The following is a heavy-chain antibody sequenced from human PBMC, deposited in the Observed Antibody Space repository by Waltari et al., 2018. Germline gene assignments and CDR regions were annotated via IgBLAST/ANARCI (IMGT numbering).Heavy chain of an antibody. D-gene: IGHD6-19*01. V-gene: IGHV4-39*01. J-gene: IGHJ4*02. CDR2: IYYSGST. CDR3: ATKRESSASGFDY. Sequence: QLQLQESGPGLVKPSETLSFTCTVSGGSISSSSYYWGWTRQPPGKGLELIGSIYYSGSTYDNPSLKSRVTISVDTSKNQFALKLSSVTAADTAVYYCATKRESSASGFDYWGQGTLVTVSS. CDR1: GGSISSSSYY.